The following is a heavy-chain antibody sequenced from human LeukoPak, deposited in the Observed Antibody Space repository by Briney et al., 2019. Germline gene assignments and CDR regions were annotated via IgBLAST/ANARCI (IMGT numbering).Heavy chain of an antibody. CDR2: IYYTGNT. V-gene: IGHV4-59*01. CDR3: ARDSGSSPTLDY. J-gene: IGHJ4*02. CDR1: GGSIRNSF. Sequence: SETLSLTCTVSGGSIRNSFWSWMRQPPGKGLEWIAYIYYTGNTKYNPSLKSRVTISVDTSKNQFSLRLSSVTAADTAVYYCARDSGSSPTLDYWGQGTLVTVSS. D-gene: IGHD1-26*01.